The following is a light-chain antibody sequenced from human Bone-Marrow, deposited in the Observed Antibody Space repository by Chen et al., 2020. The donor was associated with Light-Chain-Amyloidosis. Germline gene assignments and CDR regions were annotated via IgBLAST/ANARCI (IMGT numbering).Light chain of an antibody. V-gene: IGKV3-15*01. CDR1: QSINSD. Sequence: EIVMTQSPATLSVSPGERVTLSCRASQSINSDLAGYQQKPGQAPRLLIYRASIRATGIPARFSGSGSGTEFTRTISRLQSEDFAVYYCQQYNNWPPYTFGQGTKLEI. J-gene: IGKJ2*01. CDR2: RAS. CDR3: QQYNNWPPYT.